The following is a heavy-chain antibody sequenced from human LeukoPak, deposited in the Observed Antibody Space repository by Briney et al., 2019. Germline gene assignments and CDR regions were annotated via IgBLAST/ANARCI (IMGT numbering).Heavy chain of an antibody. CDR1: GFTFSSYA. CDR2: ISGSGVDT. Sequence: GGSLRLSCEASGFTFSSYAMSWVRQAPGKGLEWVSTISGSGVDTHYADSVKGRFTISRDNPKNTLSLQMDSLRAEDTAVYYCAKRYCSSTNCYHFDFWGRGTLVTVSS. CDR3: AKRYCSSTNCYHFDF. V-gene: IGHV3-23*01. D-gene: IGHD2-2*01. J-gene: IGHJ4*02.